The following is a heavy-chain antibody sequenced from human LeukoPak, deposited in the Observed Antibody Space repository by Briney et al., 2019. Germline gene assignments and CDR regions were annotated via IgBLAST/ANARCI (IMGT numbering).Heavy chain of an antibody. D-gene: IGHD3-10*01. Sequence: SETLSLTCAVYGGSFSGYYWSWIRQPPGKGLEWIGEINHSGSTNYNPSLKSRVTISVDTSKNQFSLKLSSVTAADTAVYYCARAGLLWFGELFPNFDYWGQGTLVTVSS. CDR1: GGSFSGYY. V-gene: IGHV4-34*01. J-gene: IGHJ4*02. CDR3: ARAGLLWFGELFPNFDY. CDR2: INHSGST.